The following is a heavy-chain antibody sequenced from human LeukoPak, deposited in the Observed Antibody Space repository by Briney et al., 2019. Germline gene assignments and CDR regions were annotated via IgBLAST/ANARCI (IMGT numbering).Heavy chain of an antibody. CDR3: ARLEDFGVVINDY. Sequence: SETLSLTFAVSGVSISSGGYSWSWIRQPPGKGLEWIGYIYHSGSTYYNPSIKSRVTISVDTSKNQFSLKLSSVPAADTAVYYCARLEDFGVVINDYWGQGTLVTVSS. V-gene: IGHV4-30-2*01. D-gene: IGHD3-3*01. CDR2: IYHSGST. J-gene: IGHJ4*02. CDR1: GVSISSGGYS.